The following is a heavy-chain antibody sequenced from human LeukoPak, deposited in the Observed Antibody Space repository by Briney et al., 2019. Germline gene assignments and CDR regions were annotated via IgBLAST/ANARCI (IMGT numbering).Heavy chain of an antibody. V-gene: IGHV3-48*01. CDR3: ARIVGTSAGDAFDF. D-gene: IGHD1-26*01. CDR2: ISSSSSSTI. CDR1: GFTFSSYS. Sequence: GGSLRLSCAASGFTFSSYSMNWVRQAPGKGLEWVSYISSSSSSTIYYADSVKGRFTISRDNAKNSVYLQMNSLRAEDTAVYYCARIVGTSAGDAFDFWGQGTLVIVSS. J-gene: IGHJ3*01.